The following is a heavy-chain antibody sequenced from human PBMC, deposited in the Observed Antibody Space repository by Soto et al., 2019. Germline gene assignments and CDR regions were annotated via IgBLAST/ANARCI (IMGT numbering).Heavy chain of an antibody. CDR1: GLTFPSYA. J-gene: IGHJ6*03. CDR3: AKGSSSTQYLNYYVYHMDV. Sequence: LLESGGGLVQPGGSLRLSCEASGLTFPSYAMNWVRQAPGQGLEWVSAIGGSGANTYYADSVKGRFTISRDNSKNTVYLQMNSLRAEDTAVYYCAKGSSSTQYLNYYVYHMDVWGKGTTVSVSS. CDR2: IGGSGANT. V-gene: IGHV3-23*01. D-gene: IGHD2-2*01.